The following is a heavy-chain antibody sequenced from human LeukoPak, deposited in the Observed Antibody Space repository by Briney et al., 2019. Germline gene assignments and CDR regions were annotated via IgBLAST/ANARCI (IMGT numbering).Heavy chain of an antibody. CDR1: GFTFSSFS. CDR2: ISSGSSTI. J-gene: IGHJ4*02. CDR3: ARIHGAYPIDY. D-gene: IGHD4/OR15-4a*01. Sequence: AGGSLRLSCAASGFTFSSFSMNWVRQAPGKGLEWVSFISSGSSTIYYADSVKGRFTIFRDNAKNSVFLQMNSLRAEDTAVYYCARIHGAYPIDYWGQGTLVTVSS. V-gene: IGHV3-48*01.